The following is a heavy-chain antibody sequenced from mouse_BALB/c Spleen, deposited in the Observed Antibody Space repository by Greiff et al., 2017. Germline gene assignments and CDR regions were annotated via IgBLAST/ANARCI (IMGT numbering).Heavy chain of an antibody. Sequence: VHLVESGPGLVAPSQSLSITCTVSGFSLTSYGVPWVRQPPGKGLEWLGVIWAGGSTNYNSALMSRLSISKDNSKSQVFLKMNSLQTDDTAMYYCAREGDYGNYLAYWGQGTLVTVAA. D-gene: IGHD2-1*01. J-gene: IGHJ3*01. CDR1: GFSLTSYG. CDR3: AREGDYGNYLAY. V-gene: IGHV2-9*02. CDR2: IWAGGST.